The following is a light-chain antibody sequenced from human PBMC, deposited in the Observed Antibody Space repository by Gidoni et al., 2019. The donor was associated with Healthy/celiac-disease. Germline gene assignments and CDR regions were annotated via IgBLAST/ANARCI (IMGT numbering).Light chain of an antibody. V-gene: IGLV1-44*01. Sequence: SVLTQPPSASGTPGQRVTLSCSGSSSNIGSNTVNWYQQLPGTAPKLLIYSNNQRPSGVPDRFSGSKSGTSASLAISGIQSEDEADYYCAAWDDSLNGVVFGGGTKLTVL. CDR2: SNN. CDR1: SSNIGSNT. J-gene: IGLJ2*01. CDR3: AAWDDSLNGVV.